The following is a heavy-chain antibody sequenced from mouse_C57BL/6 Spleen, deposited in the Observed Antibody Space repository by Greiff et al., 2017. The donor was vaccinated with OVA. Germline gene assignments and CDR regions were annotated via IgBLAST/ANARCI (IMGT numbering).Heavy chain of an antibody. D-gene: IGHD2-4*01. CDR1: GFTFSDYG. V-gene: IGHV5-17*01. Sequence: DVMLVESGGGLVKPGGSLKLSCAASGFTFSDYGMHWVRQAPEKGLEWVAYISSGSSTIYYADTVKGRFTISRDNAKNTLFLQMTSLRSEDTAMYYCARDYDYDHWYFDGWGTGTTVTVSS. CDR3: ARDYDYDHWYFDG. CDR2: ISSGSSTI. J-gene: IGHJ1*03.